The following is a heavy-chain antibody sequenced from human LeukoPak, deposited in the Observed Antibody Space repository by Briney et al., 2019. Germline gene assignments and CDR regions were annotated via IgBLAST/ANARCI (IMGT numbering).Heavy chain of an antibody. J-gene: IGHJ6*04. CDR1: GFTFSDYY. D-gene: IGHD6-13*01. CDR3: ARDISSSWPYYYGMDV. V-gene: IGHV3-11*06. CDR2: ISSSSRYT. Sequence: GGSLRLSRAASGFTFSDYYMSWIRQAPGKGLEWVSYISSSSRYTNYADSVKGRFTIFRDNPKNSLYLQMNSLRAEDTAVYYCARDISSSWPYYYGMDVWGKGTTVTVSS.